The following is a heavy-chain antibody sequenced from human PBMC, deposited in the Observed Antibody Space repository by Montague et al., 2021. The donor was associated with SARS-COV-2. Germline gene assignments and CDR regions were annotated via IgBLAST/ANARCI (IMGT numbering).Heavy chain of an antibody. Sequence: TLSLTCAVSGGSISGGYYYWIWIRPPPGMGLKWLIYIYYSGSTYYNPSLQSRVTISVGTSKNQFTLKLSSVTAADTAVYYCARPRAGVGFGLLGDVDYWGQGTLVTVSS. CDR3: ARPRAGVGFGLLGDVDY. D-gene: IGHD3-10*01. V-gene: IGHV4-30-4*08. CDR2: IYYSGST. J-gene: IGHJ4*02. CDR1: GGSISGGYYY.